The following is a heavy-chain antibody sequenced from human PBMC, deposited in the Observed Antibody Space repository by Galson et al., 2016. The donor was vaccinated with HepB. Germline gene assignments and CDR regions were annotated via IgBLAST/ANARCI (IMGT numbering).Heavy chain of an antibody. V-gene: IGHV3-7*03. Sequence: SLRLSCAASGFTFINYWLSWVRQAPGKELEWVANIKQDGSQRDYADSVKGRFTISRDNAQNSVNLQMNSLRAEDTAVYYCAREGTGGFDHWGQGSLVTVSS. CDR1: GFTFINYW. CDR2: IKQDGSQR. CDR3: AREGTGGFDH. J-gene: IGHJ4*02.